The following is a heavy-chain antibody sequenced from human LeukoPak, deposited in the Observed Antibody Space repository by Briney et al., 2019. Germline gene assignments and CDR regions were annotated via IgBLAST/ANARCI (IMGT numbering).Heavy chain of an antibody. V-gene: IGHV3-21*01. CDR2: ISSSSSYI. CDR3: AITETKYSSSWYPP. J-gene: IGHJ5*02. D-gene: IGHD6-13*01. Sequence: GGSLRLSCAASGFTFNSYSMNWVRQAPGKGLEWVSSISSSSSYIYYADSVKGRFTISRDNAKNSLYLQMNSLRAEDTAVYYCAITETKYSSSWYPPWGQGTLVTVSS. CDR1: GFTFNSYS.